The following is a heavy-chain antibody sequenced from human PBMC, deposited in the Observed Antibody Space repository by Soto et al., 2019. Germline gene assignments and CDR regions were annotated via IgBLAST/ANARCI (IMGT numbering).Heavy chain of an antibody. CDR2: IKQDGSVK. J-gene: IGHJ5*02. V-gene: IGHV3-7*03. Sequence: EVQLVESGGGLVQPGGSLRLSCVASGFTFSSFWMSCVRQAPGKGLEWVANIKQDGSVKYYVDSVKGRFTISRDNAMNSLYLQMNSLRVEDTAMYYCARGFSSTPNWFDPWGQGTLVTVSS. CDR3: ARGFSSTPNWFDP. D-gene: IGHD6-19*01. CDR1: GFTFSSFW.